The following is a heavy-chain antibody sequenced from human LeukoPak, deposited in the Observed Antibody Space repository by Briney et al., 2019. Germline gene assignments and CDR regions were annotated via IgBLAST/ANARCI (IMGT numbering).Heavy chain of an antibody. CDR1: GFTFSSYA. J-gene: IGHJ4*02. Sequence: PGGSLRLSCAASGFTFSSYAMSWVRQAPGKGLEWVSAISGSGGSTYYADSVKGRFTIPRDNSKNTLYLQMNSLRAEDTAVYYCAKDEGDIVVVVAASPFDYWGQGTLVTVSS. CDR3: AKDEGDIVVVVAASPFDY. V-gene: IGHV3-23*01. D-gene: IGHD2-15*01. CDR2: ISGSGGST.